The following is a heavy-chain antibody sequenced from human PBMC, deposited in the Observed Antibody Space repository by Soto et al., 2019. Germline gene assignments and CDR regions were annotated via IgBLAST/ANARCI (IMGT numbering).Heavy chain of an antibody. V-gene: IGHV4-59*08. D-gene: IGHD5-18*01. Sequence: PSETLSLTCTVSGGSISSYYWSWIRQPPGKGLEWIGDIYYSGSTNYNPSLKSRVTISIDTSKNQFVLKLSSVTAADTAVYYCARIHGPGCTCDYWGQGTLVTVSS. CDR1: GGSISSYY. CDR2: IYYSGST. J-gene: IGHJ4*02. CDR3: ARIHGPGCTCDY.